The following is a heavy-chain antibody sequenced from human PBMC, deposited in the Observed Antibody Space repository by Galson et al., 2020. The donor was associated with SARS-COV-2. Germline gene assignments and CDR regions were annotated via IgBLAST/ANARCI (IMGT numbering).Heavy chain of an antibody. J-gene: IGHJ3*01. D-gene: IGHD2-15*01. Sequence: GGSLRLSCAAPGFTFNNYAMSWFGQTPGKGLEWVSSISGGGGTTYYADSVKGRFAISRDNSKNTLFLQMNSLRAEDTAVYYCARVVGGPAIGEDAFAVWGQGTMVTVS. CDR3: ARVVGGPAIGEDAFAV. CDR2: ISGGGGTT. V-gene: IGHV3-23*01. CDR1: GFTFNNYA.